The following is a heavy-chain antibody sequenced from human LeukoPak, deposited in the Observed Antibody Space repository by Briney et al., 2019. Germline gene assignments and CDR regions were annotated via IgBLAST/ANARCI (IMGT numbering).Heavy chain of an antibody. CDR2: IIPIFGTA. J-gene: IGHJ4*02. CDR3: ARGAFESTLYYDFWSGYSFDY. D-gene: IGHD3-3*01. Sequence: SVTVSCKASGGTFSSYAISWVRQAPGQGLEWMGGIIPIFGTANYAQKFQGRVMITTDESTSTAYMELSSLRSEDTAVYYCARGAFESTLYYDFWSGYSFDYWGQGTLVTVSS. CDR1: GGTFSSYA. V-gene: IGHV1-69*05.